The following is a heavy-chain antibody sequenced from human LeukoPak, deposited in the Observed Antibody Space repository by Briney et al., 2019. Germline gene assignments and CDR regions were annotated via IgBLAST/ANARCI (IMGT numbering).Heavy chain of an antibody. D-gene: IGHD3-10*01. CDR2: INAENGDT. Sequence: GASVKVSCKASGYRFTGYNIDWVRQAPGQRPEWMGRINAENGDTKYSQKFQGRVTITRDTFASTSYMELSSLRSEDTAVYYCARGGGSGSYSYYYYMDVWGKGTTVTVSS. V-gene: IGHV1-3*01. J-gene: IGHJ6*03. CDR3: ARGGGSGSYSYYYYMDV. CDR1: GYRFTGYN.